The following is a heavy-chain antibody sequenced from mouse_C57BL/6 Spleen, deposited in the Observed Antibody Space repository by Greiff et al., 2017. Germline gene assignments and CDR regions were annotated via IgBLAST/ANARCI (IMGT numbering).Heavy chain of an antibody. J-gene: IGHJ3*01. CDR2: INPNNGGT. D-gene: IGHD2-4*01. Sequence: VQLKQSGPELVKPGASVKIPCKASGYTFTDYNMDWVKQSHGKSLEWIGDINPNNGGTIYNQKFKGKATLTVDKSSSTAYMELRSLTSEDTAVYDCARSYYDYDEAWFAYWGQGTLVTVSA. CDR1: GYTFTDYN. CDR3: ARSYYDYDEAWFAY. V-gene: IGHV1-18*01.